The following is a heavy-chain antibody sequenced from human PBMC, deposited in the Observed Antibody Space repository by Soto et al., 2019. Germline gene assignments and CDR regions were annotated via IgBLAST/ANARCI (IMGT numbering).Heavy chain of an antibody. D-gene: IGHD3-3*01. J-gene: IGHJ4*02. Sequence: QVQLVQSGAEVKKPGSSVKVSCKASGGSFNNYAFSWVRQAPGQGLAWMGGILPIFGTANYPQKFQGRLTITADGSTNTTYMELSSLRSEDTAVYYCARSRDFWTGNSYFFDYRGQGALVTVSS. CDR2: ILPIFGTA. CDR1: GGSFNNYA. CDR3: ARSRDFWTGNSYFFDY. V-gene: IGHV1-69*01.